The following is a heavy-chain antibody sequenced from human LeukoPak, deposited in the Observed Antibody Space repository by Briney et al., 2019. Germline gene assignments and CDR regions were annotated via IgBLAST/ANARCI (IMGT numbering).Heavy chain of an antibody. Sequence: PETLSLTCAVYGGSFSGYYWSWIRQPPGKGLEWIGEINHSGSTNYSPSLKSRVTISVDTSKNQFSLKLSSVTAADTAVYYCSRGYSYGAFFDYWGQGTLVTVSS. V-gene: IGHV4-34*01. J-gene: IGHJ4*02. D-gene: IGHD5-18*01. CDR3: SRGYSYGAFFDY. CDR2: INHSGST. CDR1: GGSFSGYY.